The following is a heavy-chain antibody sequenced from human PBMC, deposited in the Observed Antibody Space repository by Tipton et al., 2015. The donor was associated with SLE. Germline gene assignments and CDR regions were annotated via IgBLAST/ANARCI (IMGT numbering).Heavy chain of an antibody. D-gene: IGHD3-22*01. CDR3: AKRDDSGRFDY. Sequence: DSVKGRFTISRDNSKNTLYLQMNSLRAEDTAVYYCAKRDDSGRFDYWGQGTQVTVSS. J-gene: IGHJ4*02. V-gene: IGHV3-23*01.